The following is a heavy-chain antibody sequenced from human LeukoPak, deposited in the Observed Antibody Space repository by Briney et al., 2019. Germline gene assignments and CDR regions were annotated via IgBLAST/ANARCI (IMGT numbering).Heavy chain of an antibody. Sequence: SVKVSCKASGGTFSSYAIGWVRQAPGQGLEWMGGIIPIFGTANYAQKFQGRVTITADESTSTAYMELSSLRSEDTAVYYCARDLGEPYGMDVWGQGTTVTVSS. V-gene: IGHV1-69*13. J-gene: IGHJ6*02. CDR1: GGTFSSYA. CDR2: IIPIFGTA. D-gene: IGHD3-16*01. CDR3: ARDLGEPYGMDV.